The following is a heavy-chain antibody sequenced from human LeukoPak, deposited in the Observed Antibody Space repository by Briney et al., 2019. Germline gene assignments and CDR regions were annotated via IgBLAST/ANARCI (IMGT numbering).Heavy chain of an antibody. V-gene: IGHV1-2*02. CDR2: INPNSGGT. CDR1: GYTFTGYY. Sequence: ASVKVSCKASGYTFTGYYIHCVRQAPGQGLEWMGWINPNSGGTNYAQKVQGRITMTRDTSISTAYMELSRLRSDDTAVYYCARDESYCSSTSCYPWFDPWGQGTLVTVSS. J-gene: IGHJ5*02. D-gene: IGHD2-2*01. CDR3: ARDESYCSSTSCYPWFDP.